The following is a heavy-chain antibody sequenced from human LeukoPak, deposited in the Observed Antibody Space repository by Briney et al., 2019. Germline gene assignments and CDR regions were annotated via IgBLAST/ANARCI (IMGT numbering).Heavy chain of an antibody. V-gene: IGHV3-23*01. Sequence: PGGSLRLSCAASGFTLSGYAMSWVRQAPGESPEWVSALGSGGRGSHYADSVKGRFTISRDDSKNTLYLQMNSLRAEDTAVYFCARPGLAVAGTRWFDPWGQGTLVTVSS. D-gene: IGHD6-19*01. CDR2: LGSGGRGS. CDR1: GFTLSGYA. CDR3: ARPGLAVAGTRWFDP. J-gene: IGHJ5*02.